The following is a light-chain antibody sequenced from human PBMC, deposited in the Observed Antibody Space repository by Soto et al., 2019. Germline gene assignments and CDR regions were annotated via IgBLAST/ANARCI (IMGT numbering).Light chain of an antibody. CDR3: QHYGSSRT. J-gene: IGKJ1*01. CDR1: QSVSSTY. Sequence: EIVLTQSPGTLSLSPGERATLSCRASQSVSSTYLAWYHHKPGQAPRLLIYGASSRAAGIPDRFSGSGSGTDFTLTISRLEPEDFAVYYCQHYGSSRTFGQGTKVEIK. CDR2: GAS. V-gene: IGKV3-20*01.